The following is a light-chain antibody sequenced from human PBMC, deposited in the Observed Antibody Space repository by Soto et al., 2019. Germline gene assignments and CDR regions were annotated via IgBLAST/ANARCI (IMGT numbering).Light chain of an antibody. Sequence: EIQMTPPPSTPSGSLRARVTITFRASQTISSWLAWYQQKPGKAPKLLIYKASTLKSGVPSRFSGSGSGTEFTLTISSLQPDDFATYYCQHYNSYSEAFGQGTKVDI. CDR3: QHYNSYSEA. V-gene: IGKV1-5*03. CDR1: QTISSW. J-gene: IGKJ1*01. CDR2: KAS.